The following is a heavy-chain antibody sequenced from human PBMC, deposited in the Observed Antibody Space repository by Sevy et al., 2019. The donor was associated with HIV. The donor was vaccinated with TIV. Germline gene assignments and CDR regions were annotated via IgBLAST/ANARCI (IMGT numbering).Heavy chain of an antibody. CDR2: ISSSSSYI. V-gene: IGHV3-21*01. CDR1: GFTFSSYS. Sequence: GGSLRLSCAASGFTFSSYSMNWVRQAPGKGLEWVSSISSSSSYIYYADSVKGRFTISRDNAKNSLYLQMNSLRAEDTAGYYCARDWYCGGDCYSGQTYWGQGTLVTVSS. J-gene: IGHJ4*02. CDR3: ARDWYCGGDCYSGQTY. D-gene: IGHD2-21*01.